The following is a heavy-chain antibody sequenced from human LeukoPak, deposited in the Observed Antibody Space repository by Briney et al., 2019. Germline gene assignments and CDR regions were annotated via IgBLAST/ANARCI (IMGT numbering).Heavy chain of an antibody. D-gene: IGHD4-23*01. J-gene: IGHJ3*02. Sequence: SQTLSLTCAISGDSVSSNSAAWNWIRQSPSRGLEWLGRTYYRSKWYNDYAVSVKSRITINPDTSKNQFSLRLSSVTAADTAVYYCARGPTDYGGNTAAFDIWGQGTMVTVSS. CDR1: GDSVSSNSAA. V-gene: IGHV6-1*01. CDR3: ARGPTDYGGNTAAFDI. CDR2: TYYRSKWYN.